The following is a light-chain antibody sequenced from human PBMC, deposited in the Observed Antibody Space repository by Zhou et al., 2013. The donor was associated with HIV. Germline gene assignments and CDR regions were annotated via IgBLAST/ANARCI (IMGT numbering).Light chain of an antibody. CDR3: QKXNTAPPT. CDR1: QNIDRW. CDR2: GAS. V-gene: IGKV1-27*01. Sequence: DIQMTQSPSTLSASVGDRVTITCRASQNIDRWLAWYQQKPGQPPKLLISGASTLHSGVPPRFSGSGSTTDFTLTISSLQPEDVATYYCQKXNTAPPTFGGGTKVEI. J-gene: IGKJ4*01.